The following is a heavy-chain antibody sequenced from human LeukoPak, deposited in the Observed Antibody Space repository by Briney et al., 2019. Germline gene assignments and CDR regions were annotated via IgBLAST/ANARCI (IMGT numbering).Heavy chain of an antibody. J-gene: IGHJ3*02. CDR3: ARDYAFDI. Sequence: SETLSLTCTVSGGSISSYYWSWIRLPPGKGLEWIGYLSKSGNTNYSPSLKSRVTISIDTSKNQFSLKLSSVTAADTAVYYCARDYAFDIRGQGTMVTVSS. CDR1: GGSISSYY. CDR2: LSKSGNT. V-gene: IGHV4-59*01.